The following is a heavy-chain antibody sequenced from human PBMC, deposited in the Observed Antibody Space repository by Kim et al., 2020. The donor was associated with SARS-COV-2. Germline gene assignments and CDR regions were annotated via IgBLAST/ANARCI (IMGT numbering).Heavy chain of an antibody. J-gene: IGHJ6*02. D-gene: IGHD6-19*01. V-gene: IGHV3-48*02. CDR3: ARAPGVAVAGYYYYYGMDV. Sequence: GRFTIARDNAKNSLYLQMNSLRDEDTAVYYCARAPGVAVAGYYYYYGMDVWGQGTTVTVSS.